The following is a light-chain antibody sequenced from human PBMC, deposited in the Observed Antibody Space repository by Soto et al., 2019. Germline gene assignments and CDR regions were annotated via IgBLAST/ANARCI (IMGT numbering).Light chain of an antibody. V-gene: IGKV1-8*01. J-gene: IGKJ4*01. CDR2: AAS. CDR1: QGISSY. CDR3: QQYYSYPPT. Sequence: AIRMTQSPSSFSASTGDRVTITCRASQGISSYLAWYQQKPGKAPKLLIYAASTLQSGVPSRFSGSVSGTDFTLTISCLQSEDFATYYCQQYYSYPPTFGGGTKVEIK.